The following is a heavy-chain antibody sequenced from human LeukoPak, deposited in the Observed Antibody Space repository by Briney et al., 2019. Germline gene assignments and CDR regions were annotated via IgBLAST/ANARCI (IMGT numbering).Heavy chain of an antibody. CDR2: INPSGGST. V-gene: IGHV1-46*01. CDR1: GYTFTSYY. CDR3: ARRRSAYDSSGYYSDFDY. Sequence: GASVKVSCKASGYTFTSYYMHWVRQAPGQGLEWMGIINPSGGSTSYAQKFQGRVTMTRDTSTSTVYMELSSLRSEDTAVYYCARRRSAYDSSGYYSDFDYWGQETLVTVSS. J-gene: IGHJ4*02. D-gene: IGHD3-22*01.